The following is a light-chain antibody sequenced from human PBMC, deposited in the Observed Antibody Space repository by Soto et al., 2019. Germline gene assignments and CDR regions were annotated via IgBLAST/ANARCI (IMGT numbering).Light chain of an antibody. CDR2: EAS. CDR3: QQYYDFRT. Sequence: IQMTQSPSTLSVSVGDRVTITCRASQGVSTWLAWYQHKPGQAPKLLIYEASKLQTGVPSRFSASGSVRDFTLTIASLQPEDSATYYCQQYYDFRTFGQGTKVDIK. V-gene: IGKV1-5*03. J-gene: IGKJ1*01. CDR1: QGVSTW.